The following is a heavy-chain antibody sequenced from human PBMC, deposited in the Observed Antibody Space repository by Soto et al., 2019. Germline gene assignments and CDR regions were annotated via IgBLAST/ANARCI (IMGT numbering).Heavy chain of an antibody. J-gene: IGHJ6*01. Sequence: SVKVSCKASGYTFTRSGISWVRQAPGQGLEWMGRIIPILGIANYAQKFQGRVTITADKSTSTAYMELSSLRSEDTAVYYCSREPYESNLGYYYGMDVWGQGTTVNV. V-gene: IGHV1-69*04. CDR1: GYTFTRSG. CDR2: IIPILGIA. CDR3: SREPYESNLGYYYGMDV. D-gene: IGHD3-22*01.